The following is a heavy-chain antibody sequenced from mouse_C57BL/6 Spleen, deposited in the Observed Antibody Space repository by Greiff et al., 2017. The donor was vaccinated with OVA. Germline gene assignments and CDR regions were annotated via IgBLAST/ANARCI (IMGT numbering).Heavy chain of an antibody. CDR3: ARWGDGSNWFAY. J-gene: IGHJ3*01. Sequence: EVQLQQSGPELVKPGASVKISCKASGYTFTDYYMNWVKQSHGKSLEWIGDINPNNGGTSYNQKFKGKATLTVDKSSSTAYMELRSLTSEDSAVYYCARWGDGSNWFAYWGQGTLVTVSA. D-gene: IGHD2-5*01. CDR2: INPNNGGT. CDR1: GYTFTDYY. V-gene: IGHV1-26*01.